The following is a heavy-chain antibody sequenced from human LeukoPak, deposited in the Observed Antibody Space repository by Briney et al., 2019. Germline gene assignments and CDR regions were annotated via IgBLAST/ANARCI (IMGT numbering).Heavy chain of an antibody. CDR1: GGSISSSSYY. Sequence: PSETLSLTCTVSGGSISSSSYYWGWTRQPPGKGLEWIGSIYYSGSTYYNPSLKSRVTISVDTSKNQFSLKLSSVTAADTAVYYCARRGYSYIFDYWGQGTLVTVSS. J-gene: IGHJ4*02. CDR2: IYYSGST. V-gene: IGHV4-39*01. D-gene: IGHD5-18*01. CDR3: ARRGYSYIFDY.